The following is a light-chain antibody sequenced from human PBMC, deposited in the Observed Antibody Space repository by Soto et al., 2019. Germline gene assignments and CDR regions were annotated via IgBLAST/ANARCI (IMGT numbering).Light chain of an antibody. CDR1: QDISSY. V-gene: IGKV1-33*01. Sequence: DIQMTQSPSSLSASVGDRVTITCQASQDISSYLNWFQQKPGKAPNLLLFDASKLQTGVPSRFGRSGSGTDFTFTISGLQHEDIATYYCQQYDNLLAPPFCGGTRV. CDR3: QQYDNLLAPP. CDR2: DAS. J-gene: IGKJ4*01.